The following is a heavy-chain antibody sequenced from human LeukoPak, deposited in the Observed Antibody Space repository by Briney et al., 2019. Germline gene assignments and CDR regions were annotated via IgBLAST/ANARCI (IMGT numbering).Heavy chain of an antibody. J-gene: IGHJ4*02. Sequence: GGSLRLSCAASGFTFSSYAMSWVRQAPGKGLEWVSAISGSGGSTYYADSVKGRFTISRDNSKNTLYLQMNSLRAEDTAVYYCAKDGRGGWYVAPFDYWGQGTLVTVSS. CDR1: GFTFSSYA. CDR3: AKDGRGGWYVAPFDY. CDR2: ISGSGGST. V-gene: IGHV3-23*01. D-gene: IGHD6-19*01.